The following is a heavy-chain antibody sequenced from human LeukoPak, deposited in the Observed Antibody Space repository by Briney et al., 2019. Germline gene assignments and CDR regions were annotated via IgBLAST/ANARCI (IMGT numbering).Heavy chain of an antibody. CDR3: ARATWNGYMFDY. D-gene: IGHD5-24*01. V-gene: IGHV4-4*07. CDR1: GGSINSYY. Sequence: PSETLSLTCTVSGGSINSYYWSWIRQPPGKGLEWIGRIERSGTTKYNPSLQGRVSISIDTSKNQFSLKLNSLTAADTAVYYCARATWNGYMFDYWGQGSLVTVTS. J-gene: IGHJ4*02. CDR2: IERSGTT.